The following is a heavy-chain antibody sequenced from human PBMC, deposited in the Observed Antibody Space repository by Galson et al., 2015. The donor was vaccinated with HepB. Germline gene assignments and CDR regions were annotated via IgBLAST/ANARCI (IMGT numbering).Heavy chain of an antibody. CDR3: ARDLGSGWPFDY. Sequence: SVKVSCKASGYTFTSYAMHWVRQAPGQRLEWMGWINAGNGNTKYSQKFQGRVTITRDTSASTAYMELSSLRSEDTAVYYCARDLGSGWPFDYWGQGTLVTVSS. V-gene: IGHV1-3*01. CDR2: INAGNGNT. CDR1: GYTFTSYA. J-gene: IGHJ4*02. D-gene: IGHD6-19*01.